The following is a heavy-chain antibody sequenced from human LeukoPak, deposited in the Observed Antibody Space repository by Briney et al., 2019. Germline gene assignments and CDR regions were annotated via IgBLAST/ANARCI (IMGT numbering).Heavy chain of an antibody. CDR1: GGSISSGSYY. CDR2: IYYSGST. Sequence: SQTLSLTCTVSGGSISSGSYYWSWIRQPAGKGLEWIGSIYYSGSTYYNPSLKSRVTISVDTSKNQFSLKLSSVTAADTAVYYCARRYSGSYLNWFDPWGQGTLVTVSS. CDR3: ARRYSGSYLNWFDP. V-gene: IGHV4-30-2*03. D-gene: IGHD1-26*01. J-gene: IGHJ5*02.